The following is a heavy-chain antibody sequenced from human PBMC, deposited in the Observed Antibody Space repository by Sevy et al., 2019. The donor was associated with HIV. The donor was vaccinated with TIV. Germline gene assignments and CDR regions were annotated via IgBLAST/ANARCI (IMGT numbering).Heavy chain of an antibody. D-gene: IGHD2-2*02. Sequence: GGSLRLSCAASRFTFSTYTMNWVRQAPGKGLEWVSSINSSSSYIYYSDSVKGRFTISRDNAKNSLYLQMNSLRVEDTAVYYCARAAYYCSTTSCYIDYWGHGTLVTVSS. CDR1: RFTFSTYT. CDR2: INSSSSYI. J-gene: IGHJ4*01. CDR3: ARAAYYCSTTSCYIDY. V-gene: IGHV3-21*01.